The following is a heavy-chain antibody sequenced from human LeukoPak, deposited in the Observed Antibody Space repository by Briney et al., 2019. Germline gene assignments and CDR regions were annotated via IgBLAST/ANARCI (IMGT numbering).Heavy chain of an antibody. CDR1: GYSFTSYW. D-gene: IGHD3-10*01. V-gene: IGHV5-51*01. CDR3: ARLNGGYGSGSFEYFDY. Sequence: PGESLKISCKGSGYSFTSYWIGWVRQMPGKGLEWMGIIYPGDSDTRYSPSFQGQVTISADKSISTAYLQWSSLKASDTAMYYCARLNGGYGSGSFEYFDYWGQGTLVTVSS. J-gene: IGHJ4*02. CDR2: IYPGDSDT.